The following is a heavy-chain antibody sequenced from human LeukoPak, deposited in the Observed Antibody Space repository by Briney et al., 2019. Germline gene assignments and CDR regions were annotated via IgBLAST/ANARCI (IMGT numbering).Heavy chain of an antibody. V-gene: IGHV3-64*01. CDR3: ARVPWFGGQRRIDY. CDR1: GFTFSSYA. Sequence: GGSLRLSCAASGFTFSSYAMHWVRQAPGKGLEYVSAISSNGGSTYYANSVKGRFTISRDNSKNTLYLQMGSLRAEDMAVYYCARVPWFGGQRRIDYGGQGTLVTVSS. D-gene: IGHD3-10*01. CDR2: ISSNGGST. J-gene: IGHJ4*02.